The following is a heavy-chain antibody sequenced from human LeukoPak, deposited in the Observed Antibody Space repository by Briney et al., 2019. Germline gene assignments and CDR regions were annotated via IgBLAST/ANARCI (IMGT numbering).Heavy chain of an antibody. Sequence: VASVKVSCKASGYTFTSYGISWVRQAPGQGLEWMGWISAYNGNTNYAQKLQGRVTMTTDTSTSTAYMELRSLRSDDTAVYYCARDLVPKYSSCWLASGYWGQGTLVTVSS. D-gene: IGHD6-19*01. CDR1: GYTFTSYG. CDR2: ISAYNGNT. V-gene: IGHV1-18*04. CDR3: ARDLVPKYSSCWLASGY. J-gene: IGHJ4*02.